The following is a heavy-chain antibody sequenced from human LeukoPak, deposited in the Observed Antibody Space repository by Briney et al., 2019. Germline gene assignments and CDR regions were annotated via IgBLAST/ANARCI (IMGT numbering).Heavy chain of an antibody. CDR1: GYIFTAYY. CDR3: ASEAFCFGGRCFLHRVAS. CDR2: IDTDSGDT. D-gene: IGHD2-15*01. V-gene: IGHV1-2*02. Sequence: GASVKVSCKASGYIFTAYYMHWIRPAPGQGLEWMGWIDTDSGDTNYAQNFQGRVTITRDTSIGTMYMQLRWLTSDDTAVYYCASEAFCFGGRCFLHRVASWGPGTLVTVSS. J-gene: IGHJ4*02.